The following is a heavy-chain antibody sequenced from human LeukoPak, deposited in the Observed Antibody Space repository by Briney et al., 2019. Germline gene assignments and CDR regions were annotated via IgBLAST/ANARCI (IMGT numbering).Heavy chain of an antibody. CDR2: ISGSGGST. CDR1: GFTFSNYA. Sequence: GGSLRLSCAASGFTFSNYAMSWVRQAPGKGLEWVSGISGSGGSTHYADSVKGRFTISRDNSKNTLYLQMNSLRAEDTAAYYCAKDLEEWELKTPFDYWGRGTLVTVSS. CDR3: AKDLEEWELKTPFDY. J-gene: IGHJ4*02. V-gene: IGHV3-23*01. D-gene: IGHD1-26*01.